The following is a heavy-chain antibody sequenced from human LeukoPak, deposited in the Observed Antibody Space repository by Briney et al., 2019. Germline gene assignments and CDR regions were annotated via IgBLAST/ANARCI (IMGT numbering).Heavy chain of an antibody. CDR1: GFTFSSYG. CDR2: IWYDGSNK. V-gene: IGHV3-33*01. CDR3: ARVRRDGYNLADY. Sequence: GGSLRLSCTASGFTFSSYGIHWVRQAPGKGLEWVAVIWYDGSNKYYADSVKGRVTISRDNSKSTLYLQMNSLRAEDTAVYYCARVRRDGYNLADYWGQGTLVTVSS. D-gene: IGHD5-24*01. J-gene: IGHJ4*02.